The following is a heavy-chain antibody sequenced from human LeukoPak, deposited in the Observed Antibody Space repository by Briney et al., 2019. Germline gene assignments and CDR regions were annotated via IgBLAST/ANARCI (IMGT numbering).Heavy chain of an antibody. Sequence: TSETLSLTCTGSGGSISSYYWSWIRQPPGKGLEWIGYIYYSGSTNYNPSLKSRVTISVDMSKNQFSLKLSSVTAADTAVYYCARRTGYDDGFDYWGQGTLVTVSS. CDR2: IYYSGST. CDR3: ARRTGYDDGFDY. CDR1: GGSISSYY. V-gene: IGHV4-59*01. D-gene: IGHD3/OR15-3a*01. J-gene: IGHJ4*02.